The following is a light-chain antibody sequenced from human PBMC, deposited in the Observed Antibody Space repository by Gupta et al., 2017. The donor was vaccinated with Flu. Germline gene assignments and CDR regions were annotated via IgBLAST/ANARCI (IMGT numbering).Light chain of an antibody. V-gene: IGLV2-14*01. J-gene: IGLJ3*02. CDR2: EVI. CDR3: SSYTSRSVV. Sequence: QSALTQPASVSGSPGQSITISCTGTSSDVGGYIYVSWYQQHPGKAPKLMIYEVINRPSGVSNRFSGSKSGNTASLTISGLQAEDEADYYCSSYTSRSVVFGGGTRLTVL. CDR1: SSDVGGYIY.